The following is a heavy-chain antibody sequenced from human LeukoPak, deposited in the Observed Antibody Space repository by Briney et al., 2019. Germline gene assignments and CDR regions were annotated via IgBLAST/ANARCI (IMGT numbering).Heavy chain of an antibody. V-gene: IGHV3-30*02. D-gene: IGHD2-2*01. J-gene: IGHJ6*03. Sequence: PGGSLRLSCAASGFTFSSYGMHWVRQAPGKGLEWVAFIRYDGSNKYYADSVKGRFTISRDNSKNTLYLQINSLRAEDTAVYYCAKDGSAVPAAMNHYYYMDVWGKGTTVTISS. CDR3: AKDGSAVPAAMNHYYYMDV. CDR1: GFTFSSYG. CDR2: IRYDGSNK.